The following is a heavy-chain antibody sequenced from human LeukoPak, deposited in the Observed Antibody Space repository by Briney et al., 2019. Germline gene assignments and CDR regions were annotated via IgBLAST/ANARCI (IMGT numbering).Heavy chain of an antibody. D-gene: IGHD5-18*01. CDR2: INHSGRT. CDR3: ARQGRYSYGSALEY. Sequence: SETLSLTCAVYNGSFNNYYWSWIRQPPGKGLEWIGEINHSGRTNYNPSLKTRVTISVDTSKNQFSLKLNSVTAADTAVYYRARQGRYSYGSALEYWGQGTLVTVSS. J-gene: IGHJ4*02. V-gene: IGHV4-34*01. CDR1: NGSFNNYY.